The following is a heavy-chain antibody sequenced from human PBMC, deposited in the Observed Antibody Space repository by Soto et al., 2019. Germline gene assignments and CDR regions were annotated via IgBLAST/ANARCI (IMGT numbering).Heavy chain of an antibody. CDR1: GYTFTSYD. J-gene: IGHJ1*01. V-gene: IGHV1-8*01. CDR3: ARRPIRSRYFQH. CDR2: MNPNSGNT. Sequence: GASVKVSCKASGYTFTSYDINWVRQATGQGLEWMGWMNPNSGNTGYAQKFQGRVTMTRNTSISTAYMELSSLRSEDTAVYYCARRPIRSRYFQHWGQGTLVTVSS. D-gene: IGHD3-10*01.